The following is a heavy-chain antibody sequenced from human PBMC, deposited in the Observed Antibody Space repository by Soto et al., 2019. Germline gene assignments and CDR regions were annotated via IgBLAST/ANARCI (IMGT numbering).Heavy chain of an antibody. CDR3: AGSGYRNCSGGSCYQPRYALDI. V-gene: IGHV4-30-2*01. Sequence: PSETLSLTCAVSCCSIRSGLCSWIWIRKPPGKGLAWIGYIYHSGSTYYNPSLQHRVTISLDTSKNQFSLKLSSVTAADTAVYYCAGSGYRNCSGGSCYQPRYALDIWGQGTMVT. J-gene: IGHJ3*02. CDR2: IYHSGST. CDR1: CCSIRSGLCS. D-gene: IGHD2-15*01.